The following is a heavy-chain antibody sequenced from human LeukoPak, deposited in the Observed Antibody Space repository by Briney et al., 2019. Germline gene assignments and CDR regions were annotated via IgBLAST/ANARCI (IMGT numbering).Heavy chain of an antibody. D-gene: IGHD3-10*01. CDR2: IYRGGNT. Sequence: GRSLRLSCAASGFTVRSNYMSWVRQAPGKGLEWVSVIYRGGNTYYADSVKGRFTISRDNSKNTLYLQMNSLRAEDTAVYYCAKDHDYYASGPIWGQGTMVTVSS. CDR1: GFTVRSNY. CDR3: AKDHDYYASGPI. J-gene: IGHJ3*02. V-gene: IGHV3-53*01.